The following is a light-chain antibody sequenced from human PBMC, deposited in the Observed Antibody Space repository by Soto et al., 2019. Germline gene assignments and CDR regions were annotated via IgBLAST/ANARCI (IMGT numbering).Light chain of an antibody. Sequence: QSALTQPRSVSGSPGQSVTISCTGTSIDVGGYNYVSWYQQHPGKAPKLMIYDVSKRPSGVPDRFSGSKSGNTASLTISGLQAEDEADYYCCSYAGSYTSSFGGGTKLTVL. J-gene: IGLJ2*01. CDR1: SIDVGGYNY. CDR3: CSYAGSYTSS. CDR2: DVS. V-gene: IGLV2-11*01.